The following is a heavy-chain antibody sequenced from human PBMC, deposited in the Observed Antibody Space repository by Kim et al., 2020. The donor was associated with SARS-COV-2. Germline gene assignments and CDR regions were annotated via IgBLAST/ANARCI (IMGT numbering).Heavy chain of an antibody. J-gene: IGHJ4*02. Sequence: GGSLRLFCVASGSTFSTSPMGWVRQAPGKGLEWVSRISWDGTRTYYADSVKGRVTMSSDKSKNMLYLHMSSLRVEDTAVYYCAKGVINSGFDYWGQGTQV. CDR1: GSTFSTSP. CDR2: ISWDGTRT. V-gene: IGHV3-23*01. D-gene: IGHD1-26*01. CDR3: AKGVINSGFDY.